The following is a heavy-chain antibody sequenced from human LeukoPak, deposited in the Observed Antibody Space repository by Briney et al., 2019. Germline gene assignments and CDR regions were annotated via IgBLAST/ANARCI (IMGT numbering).Heavy chain of an antibody. V-gene: IGHV4-34*01. CDR1: GGSFSGYY. J-gene: IGHJ3*02. CDR3: ARGSREYQLPDAFDI. Sequence: SETLSLTCAVYGGSFSGYYWSWIRQPPGKGLEWIGEINHSGSTNYNPSLKSRVTISVDTSKNQFSLKLSSVTAADTAVYYCARGSREYQLPDAFDIWGQGTMATVSS. D-gene: IGHD2-2*01. CDR2: INHSGST.